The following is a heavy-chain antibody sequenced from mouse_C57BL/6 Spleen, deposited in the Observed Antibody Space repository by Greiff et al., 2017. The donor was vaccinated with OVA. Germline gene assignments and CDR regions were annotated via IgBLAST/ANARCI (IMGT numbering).Heavy chain of an antibody. D-gene: IGHD1-1*01. Sequence: QVQLQQPGAELVKPGASVKLSCKASGYTFTSYWMHWVKQRPGRGLEWIGRIDPNSGGTKYNEKFKSKATLTVDKPSSTAYMPLSSLTSEDSAVYYCARGHYYGSWYFDVWGTGTTVTVSS. CDR1: GYTFTSYW. J-gene: IGHJ1*03. V-gene: IGHV1-72*01. CDR2: IDPNSGGT. CDR3: ARGHYYGSWYFDV.